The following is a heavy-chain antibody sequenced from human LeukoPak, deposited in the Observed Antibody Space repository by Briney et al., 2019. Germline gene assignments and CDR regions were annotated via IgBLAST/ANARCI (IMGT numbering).Heavy chain of an antibody. D-gene: IGHD6-19*01. Sequence: GGSLRLSCAASVFSFSVYEMHWVRQAPGKGLEWISDISSSGTTTYYADSVKGRFTISRDNAKNSLYLQMNSLRAEDTAVYYCTNLTVASNVDYWGQGTLVTVSS. V-gene: IGHV3-48*03. CDR3: TNLTVASNVDY. CDR1: VFSFSVYE. CDR2: ISSSGTTT. J-gene: IGHJ4*02.